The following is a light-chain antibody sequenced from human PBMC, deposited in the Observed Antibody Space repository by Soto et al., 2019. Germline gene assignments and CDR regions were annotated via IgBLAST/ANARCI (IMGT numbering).Light chain of an antibody. V-gene: IGLV2-23*01. CDR1: SSDVGSYNL. CDR3: CSYAGSSAVV. CDR2: EDS. Sequence: QSALTQPASVSGSPGQSITISCTGTSSDVGSYNLVSWYQHHPGKAPKLLIYEDSKRPPGVSNRFSGSKSGNTASLTISGLQAEDGADYYCCSYAGSSAVVFGGGTKLTVL. J-gene: IGLJ2*01.